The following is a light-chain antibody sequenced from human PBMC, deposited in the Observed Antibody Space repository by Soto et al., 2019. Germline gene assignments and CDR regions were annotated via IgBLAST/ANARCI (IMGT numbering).Light chain of an antibody. CDR3: SSYTSSSTRV. Sequence: QSVLTQPASVSGSPGQSITISCTGTSSDVGGYNYVSWYQQHPGKAPKLMIYEVSNRPSGVSNRFSGSKSGNTASLTISGLQAEVEADYYCSSYTSSSTRVFGGGTKVTVL. CDR2: EVS. V-gene: IGLV2-14*01. CDR1: SSDVGGYNY. J-gene: IGLJ3*02.